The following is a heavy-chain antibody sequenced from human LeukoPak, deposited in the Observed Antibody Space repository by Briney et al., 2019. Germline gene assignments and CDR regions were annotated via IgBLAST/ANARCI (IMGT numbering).Heavy chain of an antibody. D-gene: IGHD3-16*01. V-gene: IGHV1-69*01. CDR2: IIPIFGTA. J-gene: IGHJ6*03. CDR3: ARDEVHLGGDHYYYYMDV. CDR1: GGTFSSYA. Sequence: GSSVKVSXKASGGTFSSYAISWVRQAPGQGLEWMGGIIPIFGTANYAQKFQGRVTITADESTSTAYMELSSLRSEDTAVYYCARDEVHLGGDHYYYYMDVWGKGTTVTVSS.